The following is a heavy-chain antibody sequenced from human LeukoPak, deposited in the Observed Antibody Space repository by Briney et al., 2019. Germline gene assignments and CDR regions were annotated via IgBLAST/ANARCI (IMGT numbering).Heavy chain of an antibody. V-gene: IGHV4-30-4*08. CDR1: GGSISSGDYY. D-gene: IGHD3-22*01. Sequence: PSQTLSLTCTVSGGSISSGDYYWSWIPQPPGKGQEWIGYIYYSGSTYYNPSLKSRVTISVDTSKNQFSLKLSSVTAADTAVYYCASFFLDSSGPLPDYWGQGTLVTVSS. CDR2: IYYSGST. CDR3: ASFFLDSSGPLPDY. J-gene: IGHJ4*02.